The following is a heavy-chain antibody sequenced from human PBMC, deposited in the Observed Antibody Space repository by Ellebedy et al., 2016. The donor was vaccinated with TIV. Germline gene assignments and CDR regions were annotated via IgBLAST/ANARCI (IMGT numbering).Heavy chain of an antibody. CDR3: ARAGSYRFDY. Sequence: GESLKISCAASGFTFSSYAMSWVRQAPGKGLEWVSTISSAGSRTYYADSVEGRFTISRDNAKNTLYLQMNSLRVEDTAVYFCARAGSYRFDYWGQGNLVTVSS. D-gene: IGHD1-26*01. V-gene: IGHV3-23*01. CDR1: GFTFSSYA. J-gene: IGHJ4*02. CDR2: ISSAGSRT.